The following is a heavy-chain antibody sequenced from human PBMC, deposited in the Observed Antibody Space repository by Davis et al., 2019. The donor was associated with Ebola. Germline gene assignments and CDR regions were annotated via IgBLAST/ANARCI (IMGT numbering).Heavy chain of an antibody. CDR2: FDPEDGET. CDR3: ATEHGSGGDAFDI. V-gene: IGHV1-24*01. J-gene: IGHJ3*02. Sequence: ASVKVSCKVSGYTLTALSMHWVRQAPGKGLEWMGGFDPEDGETIYAQKFQGRVTMTEDTSTDTAYMELSSLRSEDTAVYYCATEHGSGGDAFDIWGQGTMGTVSS. CDR1: GYTLTALS. D-gene: IGHD3-10*01.